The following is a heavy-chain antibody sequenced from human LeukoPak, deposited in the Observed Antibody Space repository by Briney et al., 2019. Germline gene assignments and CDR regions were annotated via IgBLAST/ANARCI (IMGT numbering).Heavy chain of an antibody. CDR1: GYSFTSYW. CDR3: ARLPARGKGRHIVVSNAFDI. V-gene: IGHV5-51*01. J-gene: IGHJ3*02. CDR2: IYPGESDT. Sequence: GESLKISCKGSGYSFTSYWIGWVRQMPGKGLEWMGIIYPGESDTRYSPSFQGQVTISADKSISTAYLQWSSLKASDTAMYYCARLPARGKGRHIVVSNAFDIWGQGTMVTVSS. D-gene: IGHD2-21*01.